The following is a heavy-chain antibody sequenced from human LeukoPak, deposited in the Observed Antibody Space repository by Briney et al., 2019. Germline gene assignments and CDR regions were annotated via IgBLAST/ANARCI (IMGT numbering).Heavy chain of an antibody. CDR1: GFTFSSYA. J-gene: IGHJ4*02. Sequence: GGSLRLSCSASGFTFSSYAMLWVRQAPGKGLEYVSAISSNGGSTYYADSVKGRFTISRDNSKNTLYLQMSSLRAEDTAVYYCVKGAQWLVQYYFDYWGQGTLVTVSS. CDR3: VKGAQWLVQYYFDY. V-gene: IGHV3-64D*06. D-gene: IGHD6-19*01. CDR2: ISSNGGST.